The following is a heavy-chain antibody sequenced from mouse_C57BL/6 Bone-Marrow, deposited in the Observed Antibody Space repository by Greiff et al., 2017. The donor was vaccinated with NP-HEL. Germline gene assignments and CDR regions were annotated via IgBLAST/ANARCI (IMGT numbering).Heavy chain of an antibody. CDR2: IYPRSGNT. Sequence: QVQLQQSGAELARPGASVKLSCKASGYTFTSYGISWVKQRTGQGLEWIGEIYPRSGNTYYNEKFKGKATLTAYKSSSTAYMELRSLTSEDSAVYFCAREGITTAAYWGQGTLVTVSA. CDR1: GYTFTSYG. V-gene: IGHV1-81*01. J-gene: IGHJ3*01. D-gene: IGHD1-2*01. CDR3: AREGITTAAY.